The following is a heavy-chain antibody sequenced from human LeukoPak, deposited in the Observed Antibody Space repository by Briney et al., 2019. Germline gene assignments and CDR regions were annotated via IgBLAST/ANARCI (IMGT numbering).Heavy chain of an antibody. D-gene: IGHD2-8*02. Sequence: GGSLRLSCAASGLTFSNFWMHWVRQAPGKGLVWVSRINSDGSDTSYADSVKGRLTISRDNAKNTLYLQMNSLRAEDTAIYYCVGGYDPHYWGQGTLVTVSS. CDR3: VGGYDPHY. J-gene: IGHJ4*02. V-gene: IGHV3-74*01. CDR1: GLTFSNFW. CDR2: INSDGSDT.